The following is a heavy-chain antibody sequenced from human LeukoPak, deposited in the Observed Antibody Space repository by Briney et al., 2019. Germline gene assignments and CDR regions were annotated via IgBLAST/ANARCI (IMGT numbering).Heavy chain of an antibody. J-gene: IGHJ4*02. V-gene: IGHV1-69*05. Sequence: SVKVSCKASGGTFSSYAISWVRQAPGQGLEWMGGIIPIFGTANYAQKLQGRVTMTTDTSTSTAYMELRSLRSDDTAVYYCARSPMVRGVIQYYFDYWGQGTLVTVSS. CDR1: GGTFSSYA. CDR3: ARSPMVRGVIQYYFDY. D-gene: IGHD3-10*01. CDR2: IIPIFGTA.